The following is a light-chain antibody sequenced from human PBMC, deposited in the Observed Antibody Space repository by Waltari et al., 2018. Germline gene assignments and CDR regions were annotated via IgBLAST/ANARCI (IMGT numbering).Light chain of an antibody. J-gene: IGLJ2*01. CDR3: NSRDSSGNHVV. CDR1: SLRSYY. V-gene: IGLV3-19*01. Sequence: SSELTQDPAVSVALGQTVRITCQGDSLRSYYASWYQQKPGQAPLLVIYGKNNRPPGIPDRCSGSSSGNTASLTCTGAQAEDEADYCCNSRDSSGNHVVCGGGTKLTVL. CDR2: GKN.